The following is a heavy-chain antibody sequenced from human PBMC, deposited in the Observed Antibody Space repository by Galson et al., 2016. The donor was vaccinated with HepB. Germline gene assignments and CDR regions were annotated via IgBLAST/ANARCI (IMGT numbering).Heavy chain of an antibody. Sequence: TLSLTCAVSGASLSSAGYYWTWIRQPAGKGLEWIGRVYTSGTTDYNPSLNSRVTISLDMSKNQFFLTLDSVTAADTAVYYCARGPGGVTGEAFDIWGQGTVVTVSS. CDR3: ARGPGGVTGEAFDI. D-gene: IGHD3-10*01. CDR2: VYTSGTT. V-gene: IGHV4-61*02. CDR1: GASLSSAGYY. J-gene: IGHJ3*02.